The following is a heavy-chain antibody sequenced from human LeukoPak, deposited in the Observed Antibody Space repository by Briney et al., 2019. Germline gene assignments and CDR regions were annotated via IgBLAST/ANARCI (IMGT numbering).Heavy chain of an antibody. V-gene: IGHV3-33*01. CDR3: ARETVGATSDYGMDV. CDR1: GFTFSSYG. J-gene: IGHJ6*02. CDR2: IWYDGSNK. Sequence: GGSLRLSCAASGFTFSSYGMHWVRQAPGKGLEWVAVIWYDGSNKYYADSVKGRFTISRDNSKSTLCLQMSSLRAEDTAVYYCARETVGATSDYGMDVWGQGTTVTVSS. D-gene: IGHD1-26*01.